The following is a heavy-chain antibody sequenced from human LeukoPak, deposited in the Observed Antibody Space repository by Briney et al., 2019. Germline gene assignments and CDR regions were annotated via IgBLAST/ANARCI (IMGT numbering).Heavy chain of an antibody. CDR2: IYYSGST. Sequence: PSETLSLTCTVSGGSIGSGDYYWSWIRQPPGKGLEWIGYIYYSGSTYYNPSLKSRVTISVDTSKNQFSLKLASVTAADTAVYYGARDQQGTDAFDVWGQGAMVTAYS. V-gene: IGHV4-30-4*08. D-gene: IGHD1-1*01. CDR1: GGSIGSGDYY. J-gene: IGHJ3*01. CDR3: ARDQQGTDAFDV.